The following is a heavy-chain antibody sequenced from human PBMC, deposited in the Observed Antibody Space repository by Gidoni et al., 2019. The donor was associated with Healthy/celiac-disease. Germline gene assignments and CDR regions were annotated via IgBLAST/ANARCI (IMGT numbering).Heavy chain of an antibody. D-gene: IGHD5-18*01. V-gene: IGHV3-33*01. CDR2: IWYAGSNK. J-gene: IGHJ6*02. CDR1: GFPFRNYG. Sequence: QVQLVESGGGVVQPGRSLRLSCAASGFPFRNYGMPWVRQAPGKGLEGGAFIWYAGSNKYYADSVEGRVTNSRENSKNTLVLQMNRLRAEDTAVYYCAREPHTITRYGIYYYYGMDVWGQGTTVTVSS. CDR3: AREPHTITRYGIYYYYGMDV.